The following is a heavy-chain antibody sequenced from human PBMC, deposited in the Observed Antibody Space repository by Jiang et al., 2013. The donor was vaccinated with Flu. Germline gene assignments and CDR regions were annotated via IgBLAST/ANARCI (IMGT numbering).Heavy chain of an antibody. V-gene: IGHV4-59*01. J-gene: IGHJ4*02. D-gene: IGHD5-18*01. Sequence: TNYNPSLKSRVTISVDTSKNQFSLKLSSVTAADTAVYYCARVGTAMVNPVFDYWGQGTLVTVSS. CDR3: ARVGTAMVNPVFDY. CDR2: T.